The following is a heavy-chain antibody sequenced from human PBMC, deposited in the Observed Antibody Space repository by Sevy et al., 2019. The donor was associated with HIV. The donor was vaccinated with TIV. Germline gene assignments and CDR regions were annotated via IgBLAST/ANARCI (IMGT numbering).Heavy chain of an antibody. Sequence: GGSLRLSCSASEFTFSSYAMSWVRQAPGKELEWVSSISGSGRFTYYADFVEGRFIISRDNSKNTLSVQMNSLRAEDTAVYYCAKGFCSGATCPRDYYYYGMDVWGQGTTVTVSS. CDR2: ISGSGRFT. V-gene: IGHV3-23*01. D-gene: IGHD2-15*01. J-gene: IGHJ6*02. CDR1: EFTFSSYA. CDR3: AKGFCSGATCPRDYYYYGMDV.